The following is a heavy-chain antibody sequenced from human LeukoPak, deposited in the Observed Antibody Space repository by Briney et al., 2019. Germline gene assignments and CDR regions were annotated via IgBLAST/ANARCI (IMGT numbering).Heavy chain of an antibody. V-gene: IGHV4-34*01. D-gene: IGHD5-24*01. CDR1: GGSFSGYY. J-gene: IGHJ1*01. CDR3: ARRKRWLPGYFQH. CDR2: INHSGST. Sequence: SETLSLTCAVYGGSFSGYYWSWIRQPPGKGLEWIGEINHSGSTNYNPSLKSRVTISVDTSKNQFSLKLCSVTAADTAVYYCARRKRWLPGYFQHWGQGTLVTVSS.